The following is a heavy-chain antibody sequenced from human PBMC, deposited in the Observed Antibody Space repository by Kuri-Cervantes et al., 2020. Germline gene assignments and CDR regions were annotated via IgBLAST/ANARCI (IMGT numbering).Heavy chain of an antibody. J-gene: IGHJ4*02. CDR2: INHSGST. Sequence: SETLSLTCAVYGGSFSGYYWSWIRQPPGKELEWIGEINHSGSTNYNPSLKSRVTISVDTSENQFSLKLSSVTAADTAVYYCAREVRGVISQIDYWGQGTLVTVSS. CDR1: GGSFSGYY. V-gene: IGHV4-34*01. CDR3: AREVRGVISQIDY. D-gene: IGHD3-10*01.